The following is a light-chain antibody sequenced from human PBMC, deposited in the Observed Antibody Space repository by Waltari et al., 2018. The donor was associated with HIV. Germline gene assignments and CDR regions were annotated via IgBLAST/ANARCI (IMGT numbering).Light chain of an antibody. V-gene: IGLV2-23*02. CDR2: EVT. Sequence: QSALTQPASVSGSPGQSIVISCTGINSNLVSWYQTHPGKVPRLMIYEVTKRPSGVSNRFSGSKSANTASLMISGLQAEDEGDYYCSSYAGGHSWVFGGGTKLTVL. J-gene: IGLJ3*02. CDR3: SSYAGGHSWV. CDR1: NSNL.